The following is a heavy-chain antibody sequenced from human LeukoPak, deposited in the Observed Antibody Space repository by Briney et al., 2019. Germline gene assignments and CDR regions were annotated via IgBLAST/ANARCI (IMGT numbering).Heavy chain of an antibody. Sequence: ASVKVSCKASGYTFTGYYMHWVRQAPGQGLEWMGCINPNSGGTKYAQKSQGRVIMTRDTSISTAYMELSRLRSDDTAVYYCARGKFGYSNGGFDYWGQGTLVTVSS. CDR3: ARGKFGYSNGGFDY. CDR2: INPNSGGT. D-gene: IGHD4-11*01. V-gene: IGHV1-2*02. J-gene: IGHJ4*02. CDR1: GYTFTGYY.